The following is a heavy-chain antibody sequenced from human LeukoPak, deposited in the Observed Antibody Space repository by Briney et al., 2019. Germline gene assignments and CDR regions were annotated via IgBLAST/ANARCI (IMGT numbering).Heavy chain of an antibody. Sequence: PSETLSLTCTVSGGSISSYYWSWIRQPAGKGLEWIGRIYTSGSTNYNPSLKSRVTMSVDTSKNQFSLKLSSVTAADTAVYYCAREPKYSSSSTLDYWGQGTLVTVSS. CDR3: AREPKYSSSSTLDY. CDR2: IYTSGST. D-gene: IGHD6-6*01. V-gene: IGHV4-4*07. J-gene: IGHJ4*02. CDR1: GGSISSYY.